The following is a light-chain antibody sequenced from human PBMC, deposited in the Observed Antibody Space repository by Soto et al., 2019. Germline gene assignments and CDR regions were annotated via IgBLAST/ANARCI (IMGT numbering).Light chain of an antibody. Sequence: EIVLTQSPATLSLSPGERATLSCRASHSVSSSYLAWYQQKPGQAPRLLIYGASSRATGIPDRFSGSGSGTDFTLTISRLEPEDFAVYYCQQYGSSPLWTFGQGTKV. CDR2: GAS. V-gene: IGKV3-20*01. CDR3: QQYGSSPLWT. J-gene: IGKJ1*01. CDR1: HSVSSSY.